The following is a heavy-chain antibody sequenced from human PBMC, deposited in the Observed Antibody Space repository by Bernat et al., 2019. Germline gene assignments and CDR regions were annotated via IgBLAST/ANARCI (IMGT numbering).Heavy chain of an antibody. CDR1: GFTVSSDY. V-gene: IGHV3-53*01. CDR3: AITEGLY. Sequence: EVRLVESGGGLIQPGGSLRLSCAASGFTVSSDYMSWVRQAPGKGLEWVSVIYSDDNTYYADSVKGRFTISRDNSKNTLYLQMNSLRVEDTAVYYCAITEGLYWGQGALVTASS. J-gene: IGHJ4*02. CDR2: IYSDDNT.